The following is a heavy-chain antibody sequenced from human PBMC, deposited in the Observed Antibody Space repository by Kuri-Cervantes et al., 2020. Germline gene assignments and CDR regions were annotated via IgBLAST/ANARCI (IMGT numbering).Heavy chain of an antibody. V-gene: IGHV4-30-2*01. J-gene: IGHJ6*02. D-gene: IGHD3-3*01. CDR1: GGSISSGGYS. CDR2: IYHSGST. Sequence: LRLSCAVSGGSISSGGYSWSWIRQPPGKGLEWIGYIYHSGSTYYNPSLKSRVTISVDRSKNQFSLKLSSVTAADTAVYYCARPGGGFFWSAYYGDGMDVWGQGTTVTVSS. CDR3: ARPGGGFFWSAYYGDGMDV.